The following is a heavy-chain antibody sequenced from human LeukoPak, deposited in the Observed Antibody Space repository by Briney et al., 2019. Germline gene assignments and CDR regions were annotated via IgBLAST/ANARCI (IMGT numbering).Heavy chain of an antibody. Sequence: GRSLRLSCAASGFTCDDYAMNWVRQAPGKGLEWVSGITWNRDNIGYGDSVKGRFTISRDNVKNVLYLQMTSLRPEDTALYYCAKDLSSAITSALVLDVWGQGTTVIVSS. CDR2: ITWNRDNI. CDR3: AKDLSSAITSALVLDV. D-gene: IGHD3-22*01. J-gene: IGHJ6*02. V-gene: IGHV3-9*01. CDR1: GFTCDDYA.